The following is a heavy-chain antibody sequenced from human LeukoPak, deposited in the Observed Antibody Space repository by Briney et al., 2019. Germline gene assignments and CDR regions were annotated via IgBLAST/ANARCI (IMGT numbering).Heavy chain of an antibody. CDR1: GFTFNTYG. CDR2: ISGSGGAT. D-gene: IGHD5-18*01. J-gene: IGHJ4*02. V-gene: IGHV3-23*01. CDR3: AKEISQLWLRLNYFDY. Sequence: GGSLRLSCAASGFTFNTYGMSWVRQAPGKGLEWVSGISGSGGATYYADSVKGRFTISRDNSKNTLYLQMDSLRAEDTAVYYCAKEISQLWLRLNYFDYWGQGTLVTVSS.